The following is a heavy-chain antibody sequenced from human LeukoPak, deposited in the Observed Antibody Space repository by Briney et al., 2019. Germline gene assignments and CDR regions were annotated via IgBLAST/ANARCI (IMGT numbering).Heavy chain of an antibody. CDR3: ARDLGWELHRVPYYYGMDV. D-gene: IGHD1-26*01. CDR1: GGTFSSYA. CDR2: IIPIFGTA. J-gene: IGHJ6*02. Sequence: SVKVSCKASGGTFSSYAISWVRQAPGQGPEWMGGIIPIFGTANYAQKFQGRVTITADESTSTAYMELSSLRSEDTAVYYCARDLGWELHRVPYYYGMDVWGQGTTVTVSS. V-gene: IGHV1-69*01.